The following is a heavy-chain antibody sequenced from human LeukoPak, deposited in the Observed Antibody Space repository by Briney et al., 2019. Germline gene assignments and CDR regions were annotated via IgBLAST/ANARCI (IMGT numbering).Heavy chain of an antibody. CDR3: ARDHYYDSSGYFDY. Sequence: GGSLRLSCAASGFTFSSYSMNWVRQAPGKGLEWVSVIYSGGSTYYADSVKGRFTISRDNSKNTLYLQMNSLRAEDTAVYYCARDHYYDSSGYFDYWGQGTLVTVSS. V-gene: IGHV3-66*01. D-gene: IGHD3-22*01. CDR2: IYSGGST. CDR1: GFTFSSYS. J-gene: IGHJ4*02.